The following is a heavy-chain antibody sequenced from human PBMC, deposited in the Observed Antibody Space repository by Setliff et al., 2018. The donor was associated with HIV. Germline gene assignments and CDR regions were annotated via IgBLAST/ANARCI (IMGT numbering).Heavy chain of an antibody. V-gene: IGHV4-39*01. Sequence: KASETLSLTCTVSGGSISSSSYYWGWIRQPPGKGLEWIGSIYYSGSAYYSPSLKSRVTISVDTSKNQFSLKLSSVTAADTAVYYCARRKGYCSGPGCLEFSWFDPWGQGTLVTVSS. CDR2: IYYSGSA. J-gene: IGHJ5*02. CDR3: ARRKGYCSGPGCLEFSWFDP. CDR1: GGSISSSSYY. D-gene: IGHD2-2*01.